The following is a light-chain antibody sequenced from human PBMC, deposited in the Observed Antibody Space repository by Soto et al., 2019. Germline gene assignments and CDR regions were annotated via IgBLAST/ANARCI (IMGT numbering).Light chain of an antibody. CDR1: QSLSSSQ. Sequence: EIVLTQSPGTLSLSPGERATLSCRASQSLSSSQLAWYQQKPGQAPRLLIHGASSRATGISDRFTGSGSGTDFTLTITTLEPEDFAVYYCQQYGSSPRTFGLGTKVDVK. J-gene: IGKJ1*01. CDR2: GAS. CDR3: QQYGSSPRT. V-gene: IGKV3-20*01.